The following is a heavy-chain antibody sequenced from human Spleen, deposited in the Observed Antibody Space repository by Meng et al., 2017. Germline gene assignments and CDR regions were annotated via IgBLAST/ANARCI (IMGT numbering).Heavy chain of an antibody. V-gene: IGHV4-59*12. CDR3: ARGGLTYYYGSGTVNWFDP. CDR2: IYYSGST. Sequence: SETLSLTCTVSGGSISSYYWSWIRQPPGKGLEWIGYIYYSGSTNYNPSLKSRVTISVDTSKNQFSLKLSSVTAADTAVYYCARGGLTYYYGSGTVNWFDPWGQGTLVTVSS. J-gene: IGHJ5*02. CDR1: GGSISSYY. D-gene: IGHD3-10*01.